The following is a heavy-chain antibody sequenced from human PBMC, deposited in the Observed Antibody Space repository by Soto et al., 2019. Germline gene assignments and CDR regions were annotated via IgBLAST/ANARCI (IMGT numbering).Heavy chain of an antibody. J-gene: IGHJ5*02. CDR3: ARGKSETYNWFDP. CDR1: GGTFSSYA. Sequence: SVKVSCKASGGTFSSYAISWVRQAPGQGLEWMGGIIPIFGTANYAQKFQGRVTITADKSTSTAYMELSSLRSEDTAVYYCARGKSETYNWFDPWGQGTLVTVSS. V-gene: IGHV1-69*06. CDR2: IIPIFGTA.